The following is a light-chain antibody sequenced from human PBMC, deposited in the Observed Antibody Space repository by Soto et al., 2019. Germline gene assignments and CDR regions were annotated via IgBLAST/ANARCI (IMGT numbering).Light chain of an antibody. J-gene: IGLJ1*01. CDR1: SSDVGSYNR. CDR3: SLYTSGSTYV. CDR2: EVN. Sequence: QSVLAQPPSVSGSPGQSVTISCTGTSSDVGSYNRLSWYQQPPGTALKLIMYEVNTRPSGVPDRFSGSKSGSTASLTISGLQAEDEADYYCSLYTSGSTYVFGTGTKVTVL. V-gene: IGLV2-18*01.